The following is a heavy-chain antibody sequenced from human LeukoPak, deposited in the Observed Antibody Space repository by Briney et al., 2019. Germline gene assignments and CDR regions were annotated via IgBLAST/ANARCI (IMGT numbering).Heavy chain of an antibody. CDR1: GFTFSNAW. D-gene: IGHD3-22*01. Sequence: GGSLRLSCAASGFTFSNAWMSWVRQAPGKGLEWVGRIKSKTDGGTTDYAAPVKGRFTISRDDSKNTLYLQTNSLKTEDTAVYYCTTADDYYDSSGYHVYFDYWGQGTLVTVSS. CDR3: TTADDYYDSSGYHVYFDY. J-gene: IGHJ4*02. V-gene: IGHV3-15*01. CDR2: IKSKTDGGTT.